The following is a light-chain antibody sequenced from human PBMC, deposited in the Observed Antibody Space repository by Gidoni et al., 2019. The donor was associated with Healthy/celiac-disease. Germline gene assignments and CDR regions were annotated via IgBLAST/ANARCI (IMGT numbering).Light chain of an antibody. CDR3: SSYAGSNNLV. V-gene: IGLV2-8*01. J-gene: IGLJ2*01. Sequence: SALTQPPSASGSPGQSVTISCTGTSSDVGGYNYVSWYQQHPGKAPRLMIYEVSKRPSGVPDRFSGSKSGNTASLTVSGLQAEDEAEYYCSSYAGSNNLVFGGGTKLTVL. CDR2: EVS. CDR1: SSDVGGYNY.